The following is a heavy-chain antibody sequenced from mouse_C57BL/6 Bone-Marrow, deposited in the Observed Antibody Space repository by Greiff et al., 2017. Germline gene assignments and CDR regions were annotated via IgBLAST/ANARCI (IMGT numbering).Heavy chain of an antibody. CDR3: ARDLHYYVDV. J-gene: IGHJ1*03. Sequence: EVHLVESGGGLVKPGGSLKLSCAASGFTFSSYAMSWVRQTPEKRLEWVATISDGGSYTYYPDNVKGRFTISRDNAKNNLYLQMSHLKSEDTAMYYCARDLHYYVDVWGTGTTVTVSS. CDR1: GFTFSSYA. CDR2: ISDGGSYT. D-gene: IGHD1-2*01. V-gene: IGHV5-4*01.